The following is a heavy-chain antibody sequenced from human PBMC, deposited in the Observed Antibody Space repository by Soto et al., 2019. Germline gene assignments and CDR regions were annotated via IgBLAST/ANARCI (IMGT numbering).Heavy chain of an antibody. V-gene: IGHV1-24*01. CDR1: GYTLTELS. Sequence: QVQLVQSGAEVKKPGASVKVSCKVSGYTLTELSMHWVRQAPGKGLEWMGGFDPEDGETIYAQKFQGRVTMTEDTSTDTADMELSSLRSEDTAVYYCATDLRYYGSGINWFDPWGQGTLVTVSS. CDR3: ATDLRYYGSGINWFDP. D-gene: IGHD3-10*01. J-gene: IGHJ5*02. CDR2: FDPEDGET.